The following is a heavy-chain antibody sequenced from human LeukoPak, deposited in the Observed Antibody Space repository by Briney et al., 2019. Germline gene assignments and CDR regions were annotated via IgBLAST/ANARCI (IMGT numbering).Heavy chain of an antibody. J-gene: IGHJ3*02. CDR2: IHDSGST. V-gene: IGHV4-59*12. D-gene: IGHD3-10*01. CDR1: GDSTRSNY. CDR3: AGEDLSCHGSGSYCAFDI. Sequence: SETLSLTCTVSGDSTRSNYWSWIRQPPGKGLEWIGFIHDSGSTHYTPSLDSRVTLSLDTSRTQFSLKLTSVTAADTAVYYCAGEDLSCHGSGSYCAFDIWAKGQWSPSLQ.